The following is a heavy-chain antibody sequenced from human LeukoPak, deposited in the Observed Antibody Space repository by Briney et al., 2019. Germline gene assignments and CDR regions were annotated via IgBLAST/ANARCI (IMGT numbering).Heavy chain of an antibody. CDR3: ARASPSIVGAADD. D-gene: IGHD1-26*01. CDR1: GYTFIDYY. J-gene: IGHJ4*02. V-gene: IGHV1-2*02. Sequence: ASVKVSCKTSGYTFIDYYVHWVRKAPGQGLEWLGWINPNSGGTSNAQKLQGRVTMTTDTSTSTAYMELRSLRSDDTAVYYCARASPSIVGAADDWGQGTLVTVSS. CDR2: INPNSGGT.